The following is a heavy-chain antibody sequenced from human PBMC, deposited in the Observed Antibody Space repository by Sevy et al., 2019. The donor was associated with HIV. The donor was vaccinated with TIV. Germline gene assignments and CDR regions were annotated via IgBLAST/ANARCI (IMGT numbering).Heavy chain of an antibody. CDR1: GFTLSSYA. V-gene: IGHV3-30*18. J-gene: IGHJ6*02. Sequence: GGSLRLSCAASGFTLSSYAMHWVRQAPGKGLEWVAVISFDGSKKFYADSLKGRFTISRDNSNSILYLQMNSLTSEDTAVYYCAKENVLGYNYYYGMDVWGQGTTVTVSS. CDR2: ISFDGSKK. D-gene: IGHD5-12*01. CDR3: AKENVLGYNYYYGMDV.